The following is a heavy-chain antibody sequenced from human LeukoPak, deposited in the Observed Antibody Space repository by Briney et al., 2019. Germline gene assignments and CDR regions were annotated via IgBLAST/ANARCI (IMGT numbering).Heavy chain of an antibody. J-gene: IGHJ4*02. D-gene: IGHD3-3*01. V-gene: IGHV1-46*01. CDR3: AGVPALEWLPLDY. CDR2: INPSGGST. Sequence: ASVKVSCKASGYTFTSYGISWVRQAPGQGLEWMGIINPSGGSTSYAQKFQGRVTMTRDMSTSTVYMELSSLRSEDTAVYYCAGVPALEWLPLDYWGQGTLVAVSS. CDR1: GYTFTSYG.